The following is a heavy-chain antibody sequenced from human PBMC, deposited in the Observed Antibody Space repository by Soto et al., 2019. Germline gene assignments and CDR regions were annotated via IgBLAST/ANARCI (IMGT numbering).Heavy chain of an antibody. CDR1: GFTFRTYW. CDR3: ARGIAVAGLDDAFDI. V-gene: IGHV3-7*01. D-gene: IGHD6-19*01. CDR2: INQDGSVK. Sequence: GGSLRLSCASSGFTFRTYWMNWVRQAPGKGLEWVAKINQDGSVKYYVDSVRGRFTISRDNAKNSLFLQMNSLRAEDTAVYYCARGIAVAGLDDAFDIWGQGTMVTVSS. J-gene: IGHJ3*02.